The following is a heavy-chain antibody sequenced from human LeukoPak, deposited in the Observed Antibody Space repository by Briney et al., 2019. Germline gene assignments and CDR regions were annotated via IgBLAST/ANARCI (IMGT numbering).Heavy chain of an antibody. V-gene: IGHV3-23*01. J-gene: IGHJ4*02. Sequence: GGSLSLLCRVSGFAFSGYAMRWVRQAPGKGPEGVSSIGARWDVTYSADSVKGRLTISRDNSKRTLFLQMNSLRAEDTAVYYCAKVHYTASFPGSFPGRNYFDSWGQGSLVTVSS. CDR3: AKVHYTASFPGSFPGRNYFDS. CDR1: GFAFSGYA. CDR2: IGARWDVT. D-gene: IGHD1-26*01.